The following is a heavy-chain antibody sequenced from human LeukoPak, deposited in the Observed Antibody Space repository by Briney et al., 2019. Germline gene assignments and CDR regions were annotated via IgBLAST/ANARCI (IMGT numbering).Heavy chain of an antibody. CDR3: ARWGQNRIQSYDFWSGYYLANWFDP. J-gene: IGHJ5*02. Sequence: PGASVKVSCKASGYTFTSYDINWVRQATGHGLEWMGWMNPNSGNTGYAQKFQGRVTITRNTSISTAYMELSSLRSEDTAVYYCARWGQNRIQSYDFWSGYYLANWFDPWGQGTLVTVSS. V-gene: IGHV1-8*03. D-gene: IGHD3-3*01. CDR1: GYTFTSYD. CDR2: MNPNSGNT.